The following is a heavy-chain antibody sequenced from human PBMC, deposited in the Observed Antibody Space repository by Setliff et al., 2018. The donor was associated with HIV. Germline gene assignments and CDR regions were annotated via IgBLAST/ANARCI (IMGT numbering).Heavy chain of an antibody. D-gene: IGHD6-19*01. CDR1: GFIFSSYE. CDR2: ISSSGSPI. J-gene: IGHJ4*02. Sequence: GGSLRLSCAASGFIFSSYEMNWVRQAPGKGLEWVSYISSSGSPIHYADSVRGRFTISRDNSRNTLYLQMNSLRPEDTAVYYCAKDFGYSSGWYLVSGTLDIWGQGTLVTVSS. CDR3: AKDFGYSSGWYLVSGTLDI. V-gene: IGHV3-48*03.